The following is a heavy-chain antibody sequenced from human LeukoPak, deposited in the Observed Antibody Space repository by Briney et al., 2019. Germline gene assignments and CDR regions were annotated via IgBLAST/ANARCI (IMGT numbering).Heavy chain of an antibody. CDR3: ARDKGPYWYFDL. CDR2: INHSGST. Sequence: PSETLSLTCAVYGGSFSGYYWSWIRQPPGKGLEWIGEINHSGSTNYDPSLKSRVTISVDTSKNQISLKLSSVTAADTAVYYCARDKGPYWYFDLWGRGTLVTVSS. J-gene: IGHJ2*01. V-gene: IGHV4-34*01. CDR1: GGSFSGYY.